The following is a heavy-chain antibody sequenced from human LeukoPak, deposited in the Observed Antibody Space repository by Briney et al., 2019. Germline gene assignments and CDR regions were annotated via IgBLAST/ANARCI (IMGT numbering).Heavy chain of an antibody. V-gene: IGHV4-39*07. CDR1: GGSISSSSYY. CDR2: IYYSGST. D-gene: IGHD5-24*01. Sequence: PSETLSLTCTVSGGSISSSSYYWGWIRQPPGKGLEWIGSIYYSGSTYYNPSLKSRVTISVDTSKNQFSLKLSSVTAADTAVYYCARGEMATRPFDYWGQGTLVTVSS. CDR3: ARGEMATRPFDY. J-gene: IGHJ4*02.